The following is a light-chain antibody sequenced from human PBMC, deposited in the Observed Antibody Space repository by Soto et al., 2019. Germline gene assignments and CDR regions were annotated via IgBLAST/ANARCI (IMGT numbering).Light chain of an antibody. CDR1: QSISGY. Sequence: DIQMTQSPSSLSASVVDRVTITCRTSQSISGYLNWYRHKPGKAPTLLIYAASTLQSGVPSRFSGSGSGTDFTLTISNLQPEDFATYYCQQSYSTLPITFGQGTRLEIK. J-gene: IGKJ5*01. V-gene: IGKV1-39*01. CDR2: AAS. CDR3: QQSYSTLPIT.